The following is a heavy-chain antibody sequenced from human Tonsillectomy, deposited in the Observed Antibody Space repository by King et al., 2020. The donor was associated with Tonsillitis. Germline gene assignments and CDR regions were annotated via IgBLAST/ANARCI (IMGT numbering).Heavy chain of an antibody. J-gene: IGHJ4*02. D-gene: IGHD1-26*01. CDR1: GGSISSYY. CDR2: IYYSGST. CDR3: AREGRELKSFDY. V-gene: IGHV4-59*01. Sequence: QLQESGPGLVKPSETLSLTSTVSGGSISSYYWSWIRQPPGKGLEWIGYIYYSGSTNYNPSLKSRVTISVDTSKNQFSLKLSSVTAADTAVYYCAREGRELKSFDYWGQGTLVTVSS.